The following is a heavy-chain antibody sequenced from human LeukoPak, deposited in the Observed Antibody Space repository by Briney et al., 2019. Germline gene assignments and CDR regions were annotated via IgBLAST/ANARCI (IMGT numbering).Heavy chain of an antibody. Sequence: PSETLSLTCAVSGYSVSSGYYWGWIRQPPGKGLEWIGSIYHSGSTYYNPSLKSRVTISVDTSKNQFSLKLSSVTAADTAVYYCARQIFGVVIIDYFDYWGQGTLVTISS. CDR3: ARQIFGVVIIDYFDY. CDR2: IYHSGST. CDR1: GYSVSSGYY. D-gene: IGHD3-3*01. V-gene: IGHV4-38-2*01. J-gene: IGHJ4*02.